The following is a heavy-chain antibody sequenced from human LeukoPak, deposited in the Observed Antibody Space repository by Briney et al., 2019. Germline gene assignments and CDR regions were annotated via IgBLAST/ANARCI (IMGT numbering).Heavy chain of an antibody. D-gene: IGHD6-6*01. V-gene: IGHV3-23*01. CDR2: ISGSGGST. J-gene: IGHJ4*02. Sequence: GGSLRLSCAASGFTFSSYAMSWVRQAPGKGLEWVSAISGSGGSTYYTDSVKGRFTISRDNSKNTLYLQMNSLRAEDTAVYYCAKSPVIVARLNYFDYWGQGTLVSVSS. CDR1: GFTFSSYA. CDR3: AKSPVIVARLNYFDY.